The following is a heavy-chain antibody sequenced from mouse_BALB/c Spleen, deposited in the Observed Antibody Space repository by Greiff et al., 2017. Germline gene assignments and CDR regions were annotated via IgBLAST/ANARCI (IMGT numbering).Heavy chain of an antibody. CDR3: ARHYDYDEDYAMDY. V-gene: IGHV1S29*02. D-gene: IGHD2-4*01. CDR1: GYTFTDYN. J-gene: IGHJ4*01. Sequence: VQLQQSGPELVKPGASVTISCKASGYTFTDYNMHWVKQSHGKSLEWIGYIYPYNGGTGYNQKFKSKATLTVDNSSSTAYMELRSLTSEDSAVYYCARHYDYDEDYAMDYWGQGTSVTVSS. CDR2: IYPYNGGT.